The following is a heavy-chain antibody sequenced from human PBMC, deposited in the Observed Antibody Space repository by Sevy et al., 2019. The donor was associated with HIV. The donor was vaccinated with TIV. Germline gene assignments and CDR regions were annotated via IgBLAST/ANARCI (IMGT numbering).Heavy chain of an antibody. D-gene: IGHD6-19*01. J-gene: IGHJ4*02. CDR3: ARDGIAGGWGDY. CDR1: GFTFSSYS. CDR2: IISSSSYI. V-gene: IGHV3-21*01. Sequence: GGSLRLSCAASGFTFSSYSMNWVRQAPGKGLEWVSSIISSSSYIYYADSVKGRFTISRDNAKNSLYLQMNSLRAEDTAVYYCARDGIAGGWGDYWGQGTLVTVSS.